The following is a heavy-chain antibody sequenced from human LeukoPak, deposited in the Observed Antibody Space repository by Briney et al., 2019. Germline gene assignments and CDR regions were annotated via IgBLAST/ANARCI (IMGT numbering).Heavy chain of an antibody. V-gene: IGHV5-51*01. CDR2: IYPGDSDT. Sequence: GGSLQISWQGSGYNFTSYWIGWGRQVPGKGLEWMGIIYPGDSDTRYSPSFQGQVTISADKSISTAYLQWSSLKASDTAMYYCARPMGSGWYGGFDYWGQGTLVTVSS. D-gene: IGHD6-19*01. J-gene: IGHJ4*02. CDR1: GYNFTSYW. CDR3: ARPMGSGWYGGFDY.